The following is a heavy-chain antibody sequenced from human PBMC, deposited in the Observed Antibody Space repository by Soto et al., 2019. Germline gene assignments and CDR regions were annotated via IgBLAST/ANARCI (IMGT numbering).Heavy chain of an antibody. J-gene: IGHJ5*02. V-gene: IGHV5-51*01. D-gene: IGHD1-7*01. CDR2: IYPGDSDT. CDR1: GYSFTSYW. Sequence: GESLKISCKGSGYSFTSYWIGWVRQMPGKGLEWMGIIYPGDSDTGYSPSFQGQVTISADKSISTAYLQWSSLKASDTAMYYCARHGSVGTGTMVNWFDPWGQGTLVTVSS. CDR3: ARHGSVGTGTMVNWFDP.